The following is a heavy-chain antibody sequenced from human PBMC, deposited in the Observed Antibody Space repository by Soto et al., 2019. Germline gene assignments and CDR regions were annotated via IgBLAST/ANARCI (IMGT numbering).Heavy chain of an antibody. Sequence: EVQLLESGGGLVQPGGSLRLSCAASGFTFSSYAMSWVRQAPGKGLEWVSAISGSGGSTYYADTVKGRFTISRDNSKNTLYMQMNSLRDEDTAVYYWAKGVSLGSYYYMDVWGKGTKVTVSS. CDR1: GFTFSSYA. CDR2: ISGSGGST. D-gene: IGHD3-16*01. V-gene: IGHV3-23*01. CDR3: AKGVSLGSYYYMDV. J-gene: IGHJ6*03.